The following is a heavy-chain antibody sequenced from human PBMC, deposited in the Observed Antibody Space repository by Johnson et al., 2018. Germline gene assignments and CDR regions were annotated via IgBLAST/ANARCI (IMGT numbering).Heavy chain of an antibody. CDR3: ARNPGDYYESGGYYPCAFDI. CDR2: IYYSGST. J-gene: IGHJ3*02. V-gene: IGHV4-59*01. Sequence: QVQLQESGPGLVKPSETLSLTCTVSGGSISRYYWNWIRQPPGKGLEWIGYIYYSGSTIYNPSLKSRVTISVDTSKNQFSLKLSSVTAADTAVYYWARNPGDYYESGGYYPCAFDIWGQGTMVTVSS. CDR1: GGSISRYY. D-gene: IGHD3-22*01.